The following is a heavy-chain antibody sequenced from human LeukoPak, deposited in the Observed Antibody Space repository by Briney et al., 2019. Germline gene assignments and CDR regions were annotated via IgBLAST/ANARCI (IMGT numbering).Heavy chain of an antibody. CDR1: GFTFSSYG. Sequence: GGSLRLSCAASGFTFSSYGMHWVRQAPGKGLEWVAVISYDGSNKYYADSVKGRFTISRDNSKNTLYLQMNSLRAEDTAVYYCAKDLLLWFGEFVDYWGQGTLVTVSS. CDR2: ISYDGSNK. D-gene: IGHD3-10*01. J-gene: IGHJ4*02. V-gene: IGHV3-30*18. CDR3: AKDLLLWFGEFVDY.